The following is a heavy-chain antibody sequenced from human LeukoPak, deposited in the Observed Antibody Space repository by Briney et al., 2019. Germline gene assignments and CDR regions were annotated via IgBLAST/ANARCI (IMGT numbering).Heavy chain of an antibody. CDR2: INPSGGST. Sequence: GASVKVSCKASGYTFTSYYMHWVRQAPGQGLEWMGIINPSGGSTSYAQKFQGRVTMTRDTSTSTVYMELSSLRSEDTAVYYCARGYPSLYYDSSGYGDYWGQGTLVTVSS. D-gene: IGHD3-22*01. CDR1: GYTFTSYY. CDR3: ARGYPSLYYDSSGYGDY. V-gene: IGHV1-46*01. J-gene: IGHJ4*02.